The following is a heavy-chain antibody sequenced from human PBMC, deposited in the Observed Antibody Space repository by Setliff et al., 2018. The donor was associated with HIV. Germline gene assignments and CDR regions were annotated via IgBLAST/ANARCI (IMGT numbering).Heavy chain of an antibody. Sequence: GGSLRLSCAASGFTFSSYAMSWVRQAPGKGLEWVSAISGSGGSTYYAGSVKGRFTISRDNSKNTLYLQMNSLRAEDTAVYYCAKGRYSSGANYYYYYMDVWGKGTTVTVSS. CDR2: ISGSGGST. CDR1: GFTFSSYA. D-gene: IGHD6-19*01. CDR3: AKGRYSSGANYYYYYMDV. J-gene: IGHJ6*03. V-gene: IGHV3-23*01.